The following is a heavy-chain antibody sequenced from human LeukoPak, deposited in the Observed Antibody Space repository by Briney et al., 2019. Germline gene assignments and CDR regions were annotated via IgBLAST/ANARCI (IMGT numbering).Heavy chain of an antibody. Sequence: SETLSLTCTVSGGSISSSSYYWGWIRQPPGKGLEWIGSIYYSRSTYYNPSLKSRVTISVDTSKNHFSLKLSSVTAADTAVYYCARGTNIPEDHAFDIWGQGTMVTVSS. V-gene: IGHV4-39*02. CDR1: GGSISSSSYY. CDR3: ARGTNIPEDHAFDI. J-gene: IGHJ3*02. CDR2: IYYSRST. D-gene: IGHD1-14*01.